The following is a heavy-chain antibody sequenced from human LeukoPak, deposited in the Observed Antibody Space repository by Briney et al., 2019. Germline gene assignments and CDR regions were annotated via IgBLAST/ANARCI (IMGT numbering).Heavy chain of an antibody. J-gene: IGHJ4*02. CDR1: GGTFSSYA. D-gene: IGHD3-10*01. CDR3: ARDYHGSGSLTTFDY. V-gene: IGHV1-69*13. CDR2: IIPIFGTA. Sequence: SVKVSCKASGGTFSSYAISWVRQAPGQGLEWMGGIIPIFGTANYAQKFQGRVTITADESTSTAYMELSSLRSEDTAVYYCARDYHGSGSLTTFDYWGQGTLVTVSS.